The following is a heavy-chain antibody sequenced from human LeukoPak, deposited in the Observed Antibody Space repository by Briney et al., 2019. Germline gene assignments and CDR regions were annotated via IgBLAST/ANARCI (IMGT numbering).Heavy chain of an antibody. CDR2: IIPILGIA. CDR3: ARSGSMTTLD. D-gene: IGHD4-23*01. V-gene: IGHV1-69*04. J-gene: IGHJ4*02. CDR1: GGTFSSYA. Sequence: SVKVSCKASGGTFSSYAISWVRQAPGQGLEWMGRIIPILGIANYAQKFQGRVTITADKSTSTAYMELSSLRSEDTTVYYCARSGSMTTLDWGQGTLATVSS.